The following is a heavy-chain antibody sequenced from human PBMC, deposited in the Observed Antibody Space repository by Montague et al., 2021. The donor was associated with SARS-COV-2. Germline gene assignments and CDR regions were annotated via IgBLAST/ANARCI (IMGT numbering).Heavy chain of an antibody. CDR1: GDSVSSNTAA. Sequence: CAISGDSVSSNTAAWNWIRQSPSRGLEWLGRTYYRSKWYYDYAVSVKSRMTISPDTSKNQFSLQLSSVTPEDGAVYYCVRDPRYGLSWSFDYWGQGTLVTVSS. J-gene: IGHJ4*02. CDR3: VRDPRYGLSWSFDY. CDR2: TYYRSKWYY. V-gene: IGHV6-1*01. D-gene: IGHD5-18*01.